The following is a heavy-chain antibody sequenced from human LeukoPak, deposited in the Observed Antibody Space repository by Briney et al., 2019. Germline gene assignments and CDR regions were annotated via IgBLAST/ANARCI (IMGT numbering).Heavy chain of an antibody. D-gene: IGHD6-19*01. CDR2: IFPDDSDT. J-gene: IGHJ5*01. CDR3: ARHSDITVADS. CDR1: GYSFTSYW. V-gene: IGHV5-51*01. Sequence: GGSLKISCKGSGYSFTSYWIAWVRQMPGKGLEWMGIIFPDDSDTRYSPSFQGLVTISADKSISTAYLQWNSLKASDTAMYYCARHSDITVADSWGQGTLVTVSS.